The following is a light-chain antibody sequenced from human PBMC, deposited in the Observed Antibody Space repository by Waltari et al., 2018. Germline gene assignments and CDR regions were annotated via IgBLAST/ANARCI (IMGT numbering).Light chain of an antibody. CDR2: DVS. CDR1: SSDIGNSNF. Sequence: QSALTQPASVSGSPGQSIPISCTGTSSDIGNSNFVSWYQHQPGQAPKLVIYDVSARPSGVSNRFSGSKSGNTASLTISGLQPEDEADYYCCSYVDTTSWLFGGGTKLTVL. V-gene: IGLV2-23*02. J-gene: IGLJ3*02. CDR3: CSYVDTTSWL.